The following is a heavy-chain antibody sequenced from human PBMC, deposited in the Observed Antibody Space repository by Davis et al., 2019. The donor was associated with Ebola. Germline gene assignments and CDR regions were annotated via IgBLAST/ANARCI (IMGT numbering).Heavy chain of an antibody. D-gene: IGHD3-22*01. CDR2: INSDGSST. CDR1: GFTFSTYD. Sequence: PGGSLRLSCAASGFTFSTYDMHWVRQAPGKGLVWVSRINSDGSSTRYAGSVKGRFTISRDNAKNTLYLQMNSLRAEDTAVYYCARDDSSGYDDGFLDQWGQGTLVTVSS. CDR3: ARDDSSGYDDGFLDQ. V-gene: IGHV3-74*01. J-gene: IGHJ4*02.